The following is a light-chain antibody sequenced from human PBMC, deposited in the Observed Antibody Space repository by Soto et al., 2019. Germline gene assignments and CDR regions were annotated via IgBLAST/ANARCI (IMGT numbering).Light chain of an antibody. CDR3: SSYTSSSTTYV. CDR1: SSDVGGYNY. V-gene: IGLV2-14*01. Sequence: QSALTQPASVSGSPGQSISISCTGTSSDVGGYNYVSWYQQHPGQAPRLMIYEVTNRPSGVSNRFSGSKSGNTASLTISGLQAEDEADYYCSSYTSSSTTYVFGTGPSSPS. CDR2: EVT. J-gene: IGLJ1*01.